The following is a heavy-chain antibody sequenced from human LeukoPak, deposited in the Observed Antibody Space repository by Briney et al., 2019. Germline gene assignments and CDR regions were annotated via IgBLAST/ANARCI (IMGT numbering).Heavy chain of an antibody. CDR2: IIPIFGTA. D-gene: IGHD3-10*01. Sequence: GASVKVSCKASGGTFSSYAISWVRQAPGQGLEWMGGIIPIFGTANYAQKFQGRVTITADESTSTAYMELSSLRSEDTAVYYCASGDSMVRGVMRYMDVWGKGTTVTISS. CDR3: ASGDSMVRGVMRYMDV. J-gene: IGHJ6*03. CDR1: GGTFSSYA. V-gene: IGHV1-69*13.